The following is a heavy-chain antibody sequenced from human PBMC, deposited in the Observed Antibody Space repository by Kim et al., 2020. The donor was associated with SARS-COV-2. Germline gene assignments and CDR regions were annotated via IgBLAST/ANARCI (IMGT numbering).Heavy chain of an antibody. J-gene: IGHJ5*02. CDR2: SSPDVSNT. Sequence: GGSLRLSCAASGFVFRNYYMHWVRQAPGKGLVWVSRSSPDVSNTNYADSVKGRFTISRDNVRDTLYLQMNSLTADDTAIYYCARGRGLPDLSGPGTLVTV. V-gene: IGHV3-74*01. CDR1: GFVFRNYY. CDR3: ARGRGLPDL.